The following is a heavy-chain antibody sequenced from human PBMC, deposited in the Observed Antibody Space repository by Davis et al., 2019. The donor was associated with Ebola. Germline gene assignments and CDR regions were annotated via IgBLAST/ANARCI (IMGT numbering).Heavy chain of an antibody. CDR2: INAGNGNT. Sequence: ASSVTVSCMASGYTFTSYAMHWVRQAPGQRLEWMGWINAGNGNTKYSQKFQGRVTITRDTSASTAYMELSSLRSEDTAVYYCARDSSSPFYYYYYGMDVWGQGTTVTVSS. D-gene: IGHD6-6*01. CDR1: GYTFTSYA. J-gene: IGHJ6*02. CDR3: ARDSSSPFYYYYYGMDV. V-gene: IGHV1-3*01.